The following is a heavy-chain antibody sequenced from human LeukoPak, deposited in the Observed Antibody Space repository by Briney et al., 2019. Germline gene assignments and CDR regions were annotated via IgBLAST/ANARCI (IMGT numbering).Heavy chain of an antibody. CDR3: ARGDCSSTSCYRDYYYYYMDV. J-gene: IGHJ6*03. CDR1: GGTFSSYA. Sequence: ALVKVSCKASGGTFSSYAISWVRQAPGQGLECMGGIIPIFGTANYAQKFQGRVTITTDESTSTAYMELSSLRSEDTAVYYCARGDCSSTSCYRDYYYYYMDVWGKGTTVTVSS. D-gene: IGHD2-2*01. V-gene: IGHV1-69*05. CDR2: IIPIFGTA.